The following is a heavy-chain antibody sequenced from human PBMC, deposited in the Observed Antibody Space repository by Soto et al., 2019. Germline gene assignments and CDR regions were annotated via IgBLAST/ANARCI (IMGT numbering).Heavy chain of an antibody. Sequence: GGWRRLSSAASACTFTNAWMHCVRQAPGKGLEWVGRIKSKTDGGTTDYAAPVKGRFTISRDDSKTTLYLQMNGLKTDDTAVYYCTTTTKYSRGWFDPWGQGT. CDR3: TTTTKYSRGWFDP. J-gene: IGHJ5*02. CDR2: IKSKTDGGTT. CDR1: ACTFTNAW. D-gene: IGHD6-25*01. V-gene: IGHV3-15*07.